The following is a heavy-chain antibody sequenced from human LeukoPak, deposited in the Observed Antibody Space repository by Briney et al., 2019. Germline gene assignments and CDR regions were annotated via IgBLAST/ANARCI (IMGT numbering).Heavy chain of an antibody. CDR1: GGSISSYY. J-gene: IGHJ4*02. CDR3: ARGLNYYGSGSLY. Sequence: SETLSLTCTVSGGSISSYYWSWIRQPPGKGLEWIGYIYYSGSTNYNPSLKSRVTISVDTSKNQFSLKLSSVTAADTAVYYCARGLNYYGSGSLYWGQGTLVTVSS. D-gene: IGHD3-10*01. CDR2: IYYSGST. V-gene: IGHV4-59*12.